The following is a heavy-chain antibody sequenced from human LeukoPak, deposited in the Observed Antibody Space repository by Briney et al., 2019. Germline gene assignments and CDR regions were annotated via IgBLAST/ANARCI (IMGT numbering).Heavy chain of an antibody. CDR1: GFTFSTFA. CDR3: ATYRQVLLPFES. D-gene: IGHD5-18*01. V-gene: IGHV3-23*01. J-gene: IGHJ4*02. CDR2: IFPGGGEI. Sequence: GGSLRLSCAASGFTFSTFAMIWVRQPPGKGLEWVSSIFPGGGEIHYADSVRGRFTISRDNSKSILSLQMNSLRAEDTAIYYCATYRQVLLPFESWGQGTLVTVSS.